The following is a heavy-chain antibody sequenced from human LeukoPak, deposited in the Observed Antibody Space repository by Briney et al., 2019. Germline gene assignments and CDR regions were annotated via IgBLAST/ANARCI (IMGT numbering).Heavy chain of an antibody. CDR3: ARGFLVGDY. Sequence: PSETLSLTCTVSGGSISSSSYCWGWIRQPPGKGLEWIGSIYYSGSTYYNPSLKSRVTISVDTSKNQFSLKLSSVTAADTAVYYCARGFLVGDYWGQGTLVTVSS. CDR2: IYYSGST. D-gene: IGHD2/OR15-2a*01. J-gene: IGHJ4*02. V-gene: IGHV4-39*07. CDR1: GGSISSSSYC.